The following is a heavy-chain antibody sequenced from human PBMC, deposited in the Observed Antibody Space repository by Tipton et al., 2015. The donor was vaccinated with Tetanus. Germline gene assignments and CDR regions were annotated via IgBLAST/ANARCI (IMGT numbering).Heavy chain of an antibody. CDR2: TYYRSKWSN. CDR1: GDRLSSDIAA. D-gene: IGHD2-2*01. CDR3: ARGYAGGAWDV. J-gene: IGHJ4*02. Sequence: GLVKPSQTLSVTCVISGDRLSSDIAAWYWIRQSPSRGLEWLGGTYYRSKWSNDYAVSVKSRVTITSDNSKNQFSLQLGSVTPEDTAVYYCARGYAGGAWDVWGQGNLVTVSS. V-gene: IGHV6-1*01.